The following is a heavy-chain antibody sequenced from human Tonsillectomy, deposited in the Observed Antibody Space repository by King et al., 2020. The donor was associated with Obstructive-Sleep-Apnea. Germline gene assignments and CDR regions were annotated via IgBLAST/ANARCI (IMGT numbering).Heavy chain of an antibody. D-gene: IGHD3-10*01. CDR2: ISGSGGST. CDR3: AKYGYYYGSGSYGSYGMDV. J-gene: IGHJ6*02. CDR1: GFTFSSYA. Sequence: VQLVESGGGLVQPGGSLRLSCAASGFTFSSYAMSWVRQAPGKGLEWVSAISGSGGSTYYADSVKGRFTISRDNSKNTLYLQMNSLRAEDTAVYYCAKYGYYYGSGSYGSYGMDVWGQGTTVTVSS. V-gene: IGHV3-23*04.